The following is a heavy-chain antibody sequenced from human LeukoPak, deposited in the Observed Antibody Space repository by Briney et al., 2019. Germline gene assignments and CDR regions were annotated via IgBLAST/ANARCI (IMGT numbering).Heavy chain of an antibody. CDR2: ISYDGFNK. Sequence: PGGSLRLSCAASGFTFSSYGMHWVRQAPGKGLEWVADISYDGFNKYYADSVRGRFTISRDNSKNTLYLQMNSLRAEDTAVYYCARDGPGITIFGRFDHWGQGTLVTVSS. V-gene: IGHV3-33*05. J-gene: IGHJ4*02. D-gene: IGHD3-3*01. CDR1: GFTFSSYG. CDR3: ARDGPGITIFGRFDH.